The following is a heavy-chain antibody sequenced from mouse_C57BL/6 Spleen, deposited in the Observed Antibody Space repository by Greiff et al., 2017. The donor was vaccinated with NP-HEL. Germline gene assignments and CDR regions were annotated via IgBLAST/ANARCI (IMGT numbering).Heavy chain of an antibody. Sequence: VQLQQSVAELVRPGASVKLSCTASGFNIKNTYMHWVKQRPEQGLEWIGRIDPANGNTKYAPKFQGKATITADTSSNTAYLQISSLTSEDTAIYYCARAPGGSSYGFDYWGQGTTLTVSS. D-gene: IGHD1-1*01. J-gene: IGHJ2*01. V-gene: IGHV14-3*01. CDR2: IDPANGNT. CDR1: GFNIKNTY. CDR3: ARAPGGSSYGFDY.